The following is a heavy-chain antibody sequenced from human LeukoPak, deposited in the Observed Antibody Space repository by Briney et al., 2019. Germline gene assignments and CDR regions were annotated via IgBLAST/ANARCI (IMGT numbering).Heavy chain of an antibody. J-gene: IGHJ6*03. Sequence: SETLSLTCTVSGGSISSYYWSWIRQPPGKGLEWIGYIYYSGSTNYNPSLKSRVTISVDTSKNQFSLKLSSVTAADTAVYYCARDKFALSGGYYYYYYMDVWGKGSTVTLSS. CDR1: GGSISSYY. V-gene: IGHV4-59*01. D-gene: IGHD4-23*01. CDR2: IYYSGST. CDR3: ARDKFALSGGYYYYYYMDV.